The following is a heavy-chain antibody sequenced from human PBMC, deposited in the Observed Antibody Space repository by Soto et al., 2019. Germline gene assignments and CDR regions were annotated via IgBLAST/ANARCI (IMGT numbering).Heavy chain of an antibody. CDR3: ARPSGYCSSTSCWYNWFDP. CDR1: GYTFTSYA. Sequence: ASVKVSCKASGYTFTSYAMNWVRQAPGQGLEWMGWINAGNGNTKYSQKFQGRVTITRDTSASTAYMELSSLRSEDTAVYYCARPSGYCSSTSCWYNWFDPWGQGTLVTVSS. CDR2: INAGNGNT. V-gene: IGHV1-3*01. J-gene: IGHJ5*02. D-gene: IGHD2-2*01.